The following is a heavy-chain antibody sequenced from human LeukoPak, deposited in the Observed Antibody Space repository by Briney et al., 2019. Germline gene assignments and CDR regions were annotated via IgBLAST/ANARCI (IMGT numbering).Heavy chain of an antibody. D-gene: IGHD2-8*01. CDR2: IKQDGSEK. J-gene: IGHJ3*02. CDR1: GFTFSSYG. CDR3: AREVLRYDAFDI. V-gene: IGHV3-7*01. Sequence: GGSLRLSCAASGFTFSSYGMSWVRQAPGKGLEWVANIKQDGSEKYYVDCVKGRFSYYRDKAKNSLYLQINSLRAEDTAVYYCAREVLRYDAFDIWGQGTMVTVSS.